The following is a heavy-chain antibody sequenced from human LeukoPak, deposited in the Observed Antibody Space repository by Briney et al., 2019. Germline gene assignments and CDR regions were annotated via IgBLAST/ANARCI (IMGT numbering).Heavy chain of an antibody. CDR3: AREWFGNFDY. J-gene: IGHJ4*02. D-gene: IGHD2-8*01. Sequence: SETLSLTCAVYGGSFSGYYWSWVRQPPGKGLEWIGEINHSGSTNYNPSLKSRVTISVDTSKNQFSLKLSSVAAADTAVYYCAREWFGNFDYWGQGTLVTVSS. V-gene: IGHV4-34*01. CDR2: INHSGST. CDR1: GGSFSGYY.